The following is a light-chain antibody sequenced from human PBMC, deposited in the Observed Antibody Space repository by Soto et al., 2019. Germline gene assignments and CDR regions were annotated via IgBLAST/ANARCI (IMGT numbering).Light chain of an antibody. J-gene: IGKJ2*01. Sequence: EIVLTQSPGTLSLSPGERATLSCRASQSVSSSYLAWYQQKPGQAPRLLIYGASSRATGIPDRFSGSGSGTDFTLTISILEPEDFAGYYCHQYGSAPYTFGQGTKLEIK. CDR1: QSVSSSY. CDR3: HQYGSAPYT. V-gene: IGKV3-20*01. CDR2: GAS.